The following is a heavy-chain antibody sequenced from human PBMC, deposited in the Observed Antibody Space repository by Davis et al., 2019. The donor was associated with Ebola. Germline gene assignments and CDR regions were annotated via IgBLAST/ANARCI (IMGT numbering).Heavy chain of an antibody. CDR1: GFTFSSYT. J-gene: IGHJ3*02. CDR3: VRDYLFALDI. CDR2: IGTRGDPT. Sequence: PGGSLRLSCAASGFTFSSYTMNWVRQAPGKGLEWVSYIGTRGDPTVHADSVKGRFTVSRDDANNSLFLLMNSLRDEDTAIYYCVRDYLFALDIWGQGTMVTVSS. V-gene: IGHV3-48*02.